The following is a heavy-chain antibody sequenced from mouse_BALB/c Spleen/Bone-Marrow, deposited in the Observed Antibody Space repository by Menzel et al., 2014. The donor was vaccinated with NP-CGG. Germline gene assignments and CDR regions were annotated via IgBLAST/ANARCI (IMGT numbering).Heavy chain of an antibody. CDR3: ARPGRYDGAWFAY. CDR2: INPYNGGT. V-gene: IGHV1-18*01. CDR1: GYSFTVYT. D-gene: IGHD2-14*01. J-gene: IGHJ3*01. Sequence: EVQLQQSGPELVKPGASMKISCKASGYSFTVYTMNWVRQSHGKNLEWIGLINPYNGGTICNQKFKGKATLTADKSSSTAYMELLSLTSEDSAVYYCARPGRYDGAWFAYWGQGTLVTVSA.